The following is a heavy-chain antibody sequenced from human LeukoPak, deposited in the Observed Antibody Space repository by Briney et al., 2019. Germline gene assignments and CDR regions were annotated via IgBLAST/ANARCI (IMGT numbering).Heavy chain of an antibody. V-gene: IGHV4-39*01. D-gene: IGHD2-2*01. J-gene: IGHJ4*02. CDR3: ARGRYCSSTSCYPYYFDY. Sequence: TETLSLTCTVSGGPISSSRYSWGWIRQPPGKGLEWIGSIYYSRSTYYNPSLKSRVTISVDTSKNQFSLKLSSVTAADTAVYSCARGRYCSSTSCYPYYFDYWGQGTLVTVSS. CDR1: GGPISSSRYS. CDR2: IYYSRST.